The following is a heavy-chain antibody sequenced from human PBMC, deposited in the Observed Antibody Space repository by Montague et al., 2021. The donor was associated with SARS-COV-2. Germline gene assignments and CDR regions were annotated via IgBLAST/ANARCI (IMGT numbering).Heavy chain of an antibody. J-gene: IGHJ6*02. CDR1: GFSFSSHD. CDR3: ARDRATLVLRFLRYGMDV. Sequence: SLRLSCAASGFSFSSHDMNWVRQAPGKGLEWVSFISSSGSTIYCADSVKGRFTISRDNAKNSLYLQMSSLRAEDTAVYYCARDRATLVLRFLRYGMDVWGQGTTVTVSS. D-gene: IGHD3-3*01. CDR2: ISSSGSTI. V-gene: IGHV3-48*03.